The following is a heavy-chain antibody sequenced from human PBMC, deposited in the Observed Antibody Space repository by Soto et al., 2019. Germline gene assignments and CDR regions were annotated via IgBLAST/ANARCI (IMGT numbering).Heavy chain of an antibody. D-gene: IGHD6-13*01. J-gene: IGHJ4*02. CDR2: ISAYNGNT. Sequence: AAVTGSCKASGYKYTSEVISGVLHAPGQGLEWMGWISAYNGNTNYAQKLQGRVTMTTDTSTSTAYMELRSLRSDDTAVYYCARDGIAAVEYWGRGTLVTVSS. CDR3: ARDGIAAVEY. CDR1: GYKYTSEV. V-gene: IGHV1-18*01.